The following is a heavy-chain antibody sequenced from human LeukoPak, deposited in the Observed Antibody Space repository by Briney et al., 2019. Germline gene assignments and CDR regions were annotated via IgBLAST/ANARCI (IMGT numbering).Heavy chain of an antibody. D-gene: IGHD3-10*01. CDR2: IYYSGST. J-gene: IGHJ6*02. CDR1: GGSISSYY. CDR3: ARDRSYGLSYYYYYGMDV. Sequence: SETLSLTCTVSGGSISSYYWSWIRQPPGKGLEWIGYIYYSGSTNYNPSLKSRVTISVDTSKNQFSLKLSSVTAADTAVYYCARDRSYGLSYYYYYGMDVWGQGTTVTVSS. V-gene: IGHV4-59*01.